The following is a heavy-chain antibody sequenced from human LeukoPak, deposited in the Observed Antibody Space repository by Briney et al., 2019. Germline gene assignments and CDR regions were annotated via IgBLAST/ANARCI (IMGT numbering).Heavy chain of an antibody. D-gene: IGHD6-13*01. CDR2: IYTSGST. V-gene: IGHV4-61*02. CDR1: GGSISSGSYY. J-gene: IGHJ5*02. Sequence: PSETLSLTCTVSGGSISSGSYYWSWIRQPAGTGLEWIGRIYTSGSTNYNPSLKSRVTISLDTSKNQFSLKLSSVTAADTAVYYCARVVGEKQLTQYNWFDPWGQGTLVTVSS. CDR3: ARVVGEKQLTQYNWFDP.